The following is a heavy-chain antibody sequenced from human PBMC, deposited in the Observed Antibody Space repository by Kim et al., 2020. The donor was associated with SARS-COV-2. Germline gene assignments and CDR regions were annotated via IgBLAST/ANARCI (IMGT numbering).Heavy chain of an antibody. V-gene: IGHV4-38-2*02. CDR3: ARDLQPYFDP. J-gene: IGHJ5*02. CDR1: GYSISSGYY. CDR2: IYHSGST. Sequence: SETLSLTCTVSGYSISSGYYWGWIRQPPGKGLEWIGSIYHSGSTYYNPSLKSRVTISVDTSKNQFSLKLSSVTAADTAVYYCARDLQPYFDPWGQGTLVTVSS. D-gene: IGHD2-2*01.